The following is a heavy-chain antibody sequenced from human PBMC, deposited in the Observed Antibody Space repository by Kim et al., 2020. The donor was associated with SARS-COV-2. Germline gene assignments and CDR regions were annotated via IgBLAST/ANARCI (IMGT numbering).Heavy chain of an antibody. CDR2: ISYDGSNK. D-gene: IGHD3-10*01. CDR1: GFTFSSYG. Sequence: GGSLRLSCAASGFTFSSYGMHWVRQAPGKGLEWVAVISYDGSNKYYADSVKGRFTISRDNSKNTLYLQMNSLRAEDTAVYYCAKDSRQYYYGSGSYPTTYYYYYGMDVWGQGTTVTVSS. J-gene: IGHJ6*02. V-gene: IGHV3-30*18. CDR3: AKDSRQYYYGSGSYPTTYYYYYGMDV.